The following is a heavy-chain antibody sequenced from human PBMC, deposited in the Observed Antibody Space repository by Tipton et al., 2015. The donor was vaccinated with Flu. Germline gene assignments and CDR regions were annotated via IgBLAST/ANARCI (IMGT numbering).Heavy chain of an antibody. CDR1: GGPITSGGDY. CDR3: ARRDYSNYVSEPKSWFDP. J-gene: IGHJ5*02. CDR2: IYYIGST. D-gene: IGHD4-11*01. V-gene: IGHV4-31*02. Sequence: LRLSCTVSGGPITSGGDYWSWIRQHPGKGLEWIGHIYYIGSTNYNPSLKSRVTISEDRSRNPFSLRLTSVTAADTAVDYCARRDYSNYVSEPKSWFDPWGHGILVTVSS.